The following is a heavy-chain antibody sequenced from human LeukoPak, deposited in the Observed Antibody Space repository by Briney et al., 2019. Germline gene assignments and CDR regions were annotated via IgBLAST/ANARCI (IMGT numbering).Heavy chain of an antibody. CDR1: GGSISTYY. D-gene: IGHD4-17*01. V-gene: IGHV4-59*01. CDR2: VSYSGTT. CDR3: ARGNGDYVEYFQH. J-gene: IGHJ1*01. Sequence: SETLSLTCSVSGGSISTYYWSWIRQPPGKGLEWIGCVSYSGTTKYSPSLKGRVTISVDTSKNQFSLKLTSVTAADTAVYYCARGNGDYVEYFQHWGQGTLVTVSS.